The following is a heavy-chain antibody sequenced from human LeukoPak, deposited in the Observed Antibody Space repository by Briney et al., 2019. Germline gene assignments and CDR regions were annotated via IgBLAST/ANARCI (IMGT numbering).Heavy chain of an antibody. D-gene: IGHD1-26*01. V-gene: IGHV4-39*01. J-gene: IGHJ4*02. CDR2: IYYSGST. CDR3: ARHVVGVTRVYFDY. CDR1: GGSISSSSYY. Sequence: SETLSLTCTVSGGSISSSSYYWGWIRQPPGKGLEWIGSIYYSGSTYYNPSLKSRVTISVDTSKNQFSLKLSSVTAADTAVYYCARHVVGVTRVYFDYWGQGTLVTVSS.